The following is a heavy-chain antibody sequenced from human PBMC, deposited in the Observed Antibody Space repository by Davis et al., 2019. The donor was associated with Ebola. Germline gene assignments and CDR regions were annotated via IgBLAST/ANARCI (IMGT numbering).Heavy chain of an antibody. D-gene: IGHD2-15*01. Sequence: ASVKVSCKASGYTFTSYYMHWVRQAPGQGLEWMGIINPSGGSTSYAQKFQGRVTMTRHTSTSTVYMELSSLRSEDTAVYYCARSVVGTGFDPWGQGTLVTVSS. CDR1: GYTFTSYY. CDR3: ARSVVGTGFDP. J-gene: IGHJ5*02. CDR2: INPSGGST. V-gene: IGHV1-46*01.